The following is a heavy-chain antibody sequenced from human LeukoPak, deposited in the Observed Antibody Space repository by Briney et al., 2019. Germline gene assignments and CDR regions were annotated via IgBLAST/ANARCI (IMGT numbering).Heavy chain of an antibody. CDR1: GYSISSDNY. CDR2: IYHSGST. CDR3: ARGVRGLWFGELLYTNYYFDY. J-gene: IGHJ4*02. V-gene: IGHV4-38-2*01. D-gene: IGHD3-10*01. Sequence: PSETLSLTCAVSGYSISSDNYWGWIRQPPGKGLEWIGSIYHSGSTYYNPSLKSRVTISVDTSKNQFSLKLSSVTAADTAVYYCARGVRGLWFGELLYTNYYFDYWGQGTLVTVSS.